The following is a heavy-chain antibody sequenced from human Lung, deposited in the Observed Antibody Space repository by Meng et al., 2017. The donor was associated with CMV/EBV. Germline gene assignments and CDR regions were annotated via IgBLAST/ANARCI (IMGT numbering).Heavy chain of an antibody. Sequence: ASXXVSXKASGYTFTGYYMHWVRQAPGQGLEWMGWISPNSGGTNYAQNFQGRVTMTRDTSISTAYMELSRLRSDDTAVYYCARGDYSSTLPFDYWAQGTXVTVSS. D-gene: IGHD6-13*01. CDR3: ARGDYSSTLPFDY. J-gene: IGHJ4*02. CDR2: ISPNSGGT. V-gene: IGHV1-2*02. CDR1: GYTFTGYY.